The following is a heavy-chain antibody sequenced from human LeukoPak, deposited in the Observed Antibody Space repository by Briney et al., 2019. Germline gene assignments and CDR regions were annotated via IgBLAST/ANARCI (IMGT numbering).Heavy chain of an antibody. CDR3: ARDHDYYGDAFDI. J-gene: IGHJ3*02. CDR1: GFTFSSYV. CDR2: INSDGSST. V-gene: IGHV3-74*01. Sequence: GGSLRLSCAASGFTFSSYVMSWVRQAPGKGLVWVSRINSDGSSTSYADSVKGRFTISRDNAKNTLYLQMNSLRAEDTAAYYCARDHDYYGDAFDIWGQGTMVTVSS. D-gene: IGHD3-10*01.